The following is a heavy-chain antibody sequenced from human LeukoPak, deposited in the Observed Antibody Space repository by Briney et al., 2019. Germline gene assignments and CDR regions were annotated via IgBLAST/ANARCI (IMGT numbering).Heavy chain of an antibody. CDR3: ARTTPDYYDSSANYGMDV. CDR2: IYYSGST. J-gene: IGHJ6*02. CDR1: GGPISSYY. D-gene: IGHD3-22*01. Sequence: SETLSLTCTVSGGPISSYYWSWIRQPPGKGLEWIGYIYYSGSTNYNLSLKSRVTISVDTSKNQFSLKLSSVTAADTAVYYCARTTPDYYDSSANYGMDVWGQGTTVTVSS. V-gene: IGHV4-59*08.